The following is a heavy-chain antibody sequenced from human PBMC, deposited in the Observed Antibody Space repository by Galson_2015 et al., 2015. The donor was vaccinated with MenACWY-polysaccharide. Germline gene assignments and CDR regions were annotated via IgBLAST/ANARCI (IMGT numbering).Heavy chain of an antibody. V-gene: IGHV3-7*01. J-gene: IGHJ4*02. D-gene: IGHD2-21*02. CDR1: GFSFSSNG. CDR2: INADGSKK. CDR3: APQFDCGFDY. Sequence: SLRLSCAASGFSFSSNGMTWVRQAPGKGPEWVANINADGSKKDYLDSMKGRFTISRDNVKNTLHLQVDSLRVEDTAVYYCAPQFDCGFDYWGQGTLVTVSS.